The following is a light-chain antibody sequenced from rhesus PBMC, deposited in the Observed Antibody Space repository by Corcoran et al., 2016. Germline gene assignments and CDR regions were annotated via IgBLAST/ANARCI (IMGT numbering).Light chain of an antibody. CDR2: KAS. CDR1: ENINNY. V-gene: IGKV1-74*01. CDR3: QHNYGVPWT. J-gene: IGKJ1*01. Sequence: DIQMTQSPSSLSASVGDRVTITCRASENINNYLNWYQQKPGKAPKLLIYKASKLQSGVPSRFSGSGSGTDYTFTISSLRSEDVASCYCQHNYGVPWTFGQGTKVDFK.